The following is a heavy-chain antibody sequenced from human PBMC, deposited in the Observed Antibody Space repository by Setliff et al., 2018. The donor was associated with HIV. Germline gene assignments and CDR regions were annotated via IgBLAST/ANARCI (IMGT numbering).Heavy chain of an antibody. D-gene: IGHD3-16*01. J-gene: IGHJ4*02. Sequence: SETLSLTCTVSGGSISTTSYYWGWIRQPPGKGLEWIGSIYYSGSTYYNPSLKSRVAISVDTSNKQFSLKVSSVTAADTAVYYCARHRGRATPFDYWGQGTLVTVSS. V-gene: IGHV4-39*01. CDR3: ARHRGRATPFDY. CDR1: GGSISTTSYY. CDR2: IYYSGST.